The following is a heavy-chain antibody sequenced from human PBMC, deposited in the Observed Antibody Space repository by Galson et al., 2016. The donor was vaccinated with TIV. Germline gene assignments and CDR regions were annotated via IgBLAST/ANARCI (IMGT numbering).Heavy chain of an antibody. J-gene: IGHJ5*02. V-gene: IGHV3-74*01. CDR1: GFIFSTYW. Sequence: GSLRLSCAGSGFIFSTYWMHWVRQVPGKGLLWVSHINRDGSNTSYADSVKGRFTISRDNAKNMVYLQMNSLSGEDTAVYYCARMNYDFWSGSNPGWWFDPWGQGTQVTVSS. CDR2: INRDGSNT. CDR3: ARMNYDFWSGSNPGWWFDP. D-gene: IGHD3-3*01.